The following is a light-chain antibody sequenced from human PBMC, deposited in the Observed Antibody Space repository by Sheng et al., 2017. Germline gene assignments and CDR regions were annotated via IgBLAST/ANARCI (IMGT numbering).Light chain of an antibody. CDR2: GAV. CDR3: QQYDSYPLT. V-gene: IGKV1-16*02. CDR1: QDIANN. Sequence: DIQMSQSPPSLSAFIGDRINISCRASQDIANNLAWFHQKPGRAPRSLIFGAVTLQTGVPSEFSATASGTDFSLIIAGLQPEHYGTYFCQQYDSYPLTFGGGTRVEI. J-gene: IGKJ4*01.